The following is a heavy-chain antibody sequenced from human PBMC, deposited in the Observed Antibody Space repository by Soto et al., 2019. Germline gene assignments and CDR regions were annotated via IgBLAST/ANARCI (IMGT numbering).Heavy chain of an antibody. J-gene: IGHJ6*02. CDR2: ISSSGSTT. Sequence: PGGSLRLCCAASGFTFSDYYMSWIRQAPGKGLEWVSYISSSGSTTYYADSVKGRFTISRDNSKNTLYLQMNSLRAEDTAVYYCAREGRPGGCCDFLGYGMDVWGQGTTVTVSS. CDR3: AREGRPGGCCDFLGYGMDV. V-gene: IGHV3-11*04. D-gene: IGHD3-3*01. CDR1: GFTFSDYY.